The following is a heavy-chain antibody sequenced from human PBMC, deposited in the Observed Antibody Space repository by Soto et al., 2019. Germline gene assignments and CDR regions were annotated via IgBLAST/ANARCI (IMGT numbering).Heavy chain of an antibody. J-gene: IGHJ3*02. V-gene: IGHV3-33*08. CDR2: IWYDGNNK. CDR3: ARGDAWTDEAFDI. CDR1: GSTVSNNY. Sequence: GGSLRLACAASGSTVSNNYISWVRQAPGKGLEWVAVIWYDGNNKSYRDSVKGRFTIPRDNSKNTVDLQMSSLRGEDTAVYYCARGDAWTDEAFDIWGQGTMVTVSS. D-gene: IGHD5-12*01.